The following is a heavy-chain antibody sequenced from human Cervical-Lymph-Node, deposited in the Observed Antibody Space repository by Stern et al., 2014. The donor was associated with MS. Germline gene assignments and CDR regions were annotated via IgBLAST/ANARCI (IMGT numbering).Heavy chain of an antibody. CDR2: INKDGSEE. J-gene: IGHJ6*02. CDR3: ARVVTFNAMDV. CDR1: GFTFNNYW. Sequence: VQLVESGGGLVQPGGSLRLSCASSGFTFNNYWMNWVRQAPGQVLEWVANINKDGSEEYYVDSVKGRFTISRDNAKNSLYLQMNSLRAEDTAVYYCARVVTFNAMDVWGQGTTVTVSS. D-gene: IGHD2-21*02. V-gene: IGHV3-7*01.